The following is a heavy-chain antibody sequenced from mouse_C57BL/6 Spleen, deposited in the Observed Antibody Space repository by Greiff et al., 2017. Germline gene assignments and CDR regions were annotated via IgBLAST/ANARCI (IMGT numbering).Heavy chain of an antibody. J-gene: IGHJ1*03. Sequence: QVQLQQPGAELVRPGSSVKLPCKASGYTFTSYWMHWVKQRPIQGLEWIGNIDPSDSETHYNQKFKDKATLTVDKSSSTAYMQLSSLTSEDSAVYYCARTYSNYYWYFDVWGTGTTVTVSS. CDR3: ARTYSNYYWYFDV. V-gene: IGHV1-52*01. CDR1: GYTFTSYW. D-gene: IGHD2-5*01. CDR2: IDPSDSET.